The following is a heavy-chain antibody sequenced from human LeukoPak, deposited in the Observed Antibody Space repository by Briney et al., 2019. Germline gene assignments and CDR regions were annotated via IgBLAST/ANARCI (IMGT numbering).Heavy chain of an antibody. CDR2: MNPNSGNT. J-gene: IGHJ6*03. CDR1: GYTFTSYD. Sequence: GASVKVSCKASGYTFTSYDINWVRQANGQGLEWMGWMNPNSGNTGYAQKFQGRVTMTRNTSISTAYMELSGLRSEDTAVYYCARAPTQSYYYYYMDVWGKGTTVAVSS. CDR3: ARAPTQSYYYYYMDV. V-gene: IGHV1-8*01.